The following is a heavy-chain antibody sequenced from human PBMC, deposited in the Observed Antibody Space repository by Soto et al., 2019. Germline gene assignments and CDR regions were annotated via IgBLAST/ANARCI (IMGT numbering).Heavy chain of an antibody. CDR2: IIPIFGTA. J-gene: IGHJ6*02. CDR3: ARGFCSGGSCYRDYYYYYGMDV. V-gene: IGHV1-69*13. Sequence: SVKVSCKASGGAFSIYAISWVRQAPGQGLEWMGGIIPIFGTANYAQKFQGRVTITADESTSTAYMELSSLRSEDTAVYYCARGFCSGGSCYRDYYYYYGMDVWGQGTTVTVSS. CDR1: GGAFSIYA. D-gene: IGHD2-15*01.